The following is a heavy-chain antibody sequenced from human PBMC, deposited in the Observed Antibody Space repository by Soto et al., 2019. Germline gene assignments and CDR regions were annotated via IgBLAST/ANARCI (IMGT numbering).Heavy chain of an antibody. Sequence: EVQLLESGGGLVQPGGSLRLSCAASGFTFSSYAMSWVRQAPGKGLEWVSAISGSGGNTYFADSVMGRFTISRDNSKNTLYLQMNGLRAEDTAVYYCAKSGTGSYFDHWGRGTLVTVSS. CDR1: GFTFSSYA. CDR2: ISGSGGNT. J-gene: IGHJ2*01. V-gene: IGHV3-23*01. CDR3: AKSGTGSYFDH. D-gene: IGHD1-1*01.